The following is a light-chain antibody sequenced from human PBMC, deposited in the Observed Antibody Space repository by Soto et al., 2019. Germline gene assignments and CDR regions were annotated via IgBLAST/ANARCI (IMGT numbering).Light chain of an antibody. V-gene: IGKV3-11*01. CDR3: HQRSNWPPYT. J-gene: IGKJ2*01. Sequence: EIVLTQSPATLSLSPGERATLFCRASQSVSSYLAWYHQKPGQAPRLLIYDASNRATGIPARFSGSGSGTDFTLTISSLEPEDFAVYYCHQRSNWPPYTFGQGTKLEIK. CDR2: DAS. CDR1: QSVSSY.